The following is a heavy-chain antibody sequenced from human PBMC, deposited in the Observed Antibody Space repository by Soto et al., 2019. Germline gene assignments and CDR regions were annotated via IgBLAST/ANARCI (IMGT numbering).Heavy chain of an antibody. D-gene: IGHD6-6*01. V-gene: IGHV3-21*06. Sequence: EVQLVESGGGLVKPGGSLRLSCAASGFTFSDFAMNWVRQAPGKGLEWVSSISSSSGHMYYADSLKGRLSISRDNAKNSLHLQMNSLRAEDTAVYYCARVRASRRDYYYGMDVWGQGTTVTVSS. CDR3: ARVRASRRDYYYGMDV. CDR2: ISSSSGHM. CDR1: GFTFSDFA. J-gene: IGHJ6*02.